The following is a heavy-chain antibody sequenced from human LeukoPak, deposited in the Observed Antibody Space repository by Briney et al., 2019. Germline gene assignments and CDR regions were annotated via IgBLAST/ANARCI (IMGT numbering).Heavy chain of an antibody. CDR3: ARDFRGYSYGPFDY. D-gene: IGHD5-18*01. J-gene: IGHJ4*02. Sequence: SETLSLTSTVSGGSISSYYWSWIRQPAGKGLEWIGRIYTSGSTNYNPSLKSRVTMSVDTSKNQFSLKLSSVTAADTAVYYCARDFRGYSYGPFDYWGQGTLVTVSS. CDR2: IYTSGST. V-gene: IGHV4-4*07. CDR1: GGSISSYY.